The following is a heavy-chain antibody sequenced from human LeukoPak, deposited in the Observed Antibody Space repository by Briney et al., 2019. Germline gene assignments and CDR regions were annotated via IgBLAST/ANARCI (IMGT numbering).Heavy chain of an antibody. CDR2: VYYSGST. CDR3: ASLRYCSGGSCFPKYFQH. Sequence: PSETLSLTCTVSGGSISSYYWSWIRHPPGKGLELIGYVYYSGSTNYNPSLKSRVTMSVATSKSQFSLKLSSVTAADTAVYYCASLRYCSGGSCFPKYFQHWGQGTLVTVSS. CDR1: GGSISSYY. D-gene: IGHD2-15*01. V-gene: IGHV4-59*08. J-gene: IGHJ1*01.